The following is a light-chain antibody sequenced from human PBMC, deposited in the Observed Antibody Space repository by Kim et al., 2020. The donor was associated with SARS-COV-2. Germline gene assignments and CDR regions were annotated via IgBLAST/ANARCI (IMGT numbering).Light chain of an antibody. CDR3: QQYTTSPPAYT. CDR1: QSISSEF. Sequence: PGERATLPCRASQSISSEFLAWYQQISGQPPRLLIFGASNRAAGIPDRFSGGGSGTDFTLTITRLEPADAAIYYCQQYTTSPPAYTFGQGTKLEIK. V-gene: IGKV3-20*01. J-gene: IGKJ2*01. CDR2: GAS.